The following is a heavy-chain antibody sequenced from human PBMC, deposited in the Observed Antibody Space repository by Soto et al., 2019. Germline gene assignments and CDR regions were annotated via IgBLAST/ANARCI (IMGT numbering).Heavy chain of an antibody. D-gene: IGHD2-15*01. CDR3: ASSGGSCYMCFDY. J-gene: IGHJ4*02. Sequence: GGSLRLSCAASGFTFSSYSMNWVRQAPGKGLEWVSYISSSSSTIYYADSVKGRFTISRDNAKNSLYLQMNSLRAEDTAVYYCASSGGSCYMCFDYWGQGTLVTVSS. CDR1: GFTFSSYS. V-gene: IGHV3-48*01. CDR2: ISSSSSTI.